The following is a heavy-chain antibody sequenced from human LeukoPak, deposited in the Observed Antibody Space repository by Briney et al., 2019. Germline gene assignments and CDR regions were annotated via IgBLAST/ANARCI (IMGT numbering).Heavy chain of an antibody. CDR3: AKDPRYCSGGSCYVISAY. Sequence: GGCLRLSCAASGFTFSSDAMSCGRQAPGRGVGWGSAVSGSGGGTYYADSVKGRFTISRDNSKNTLYLQMNSLRAEATAVYYCAKDPRYCSGGSCYVISAYWGQGTLVTVSS. CDR1: GFTFSSDA. J-gene: IGHJ4*02. D-gene: IGHD2-15*01. V-gene: IGHV3-23*01. CDR2: VSGSGGGT.